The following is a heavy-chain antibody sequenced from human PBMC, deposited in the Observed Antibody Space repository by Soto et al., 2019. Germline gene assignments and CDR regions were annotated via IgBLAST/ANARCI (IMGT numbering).Heavy chain of an antibody. V-gene: IGHV4-4*07. CDR2: VYATGTT. Sequence: SETLSLTCNVSGGSISKFYWAWIRKTAGNGLEWMGRVYATGTTDYNPSLRSRVAMSVDISKKTFSLRLRSVTGADSGVYYCVRDGSKSLRDWFDPWGQGILVTVPQ. J-gene: IGHJ5*02. CDR3: VRDGSKSLRDWFDP. CDR1: GGSISKFY.